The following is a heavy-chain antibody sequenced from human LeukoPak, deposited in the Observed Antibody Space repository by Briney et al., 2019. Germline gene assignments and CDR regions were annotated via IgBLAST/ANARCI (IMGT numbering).Heavy chain of an antibody. CDR2: IGTAGDA. D-gene: IGHD6-19*01. J-gene: IGHJ4*02. Sequence: GGSLRLSCAASGFTFSSYDMHWVRQATGKGLEWFSVIGTAGDAYYPGSVKGRFTISRENAKNSLYLQMNSLRAGDTAVYYCARAASSGWSRRLIDYWGQGTLVTVAS. CDR1: GFTFSSYD. V-gene: IGHV3-13*01. CDR3: ARAASSGWSRRLIDY.